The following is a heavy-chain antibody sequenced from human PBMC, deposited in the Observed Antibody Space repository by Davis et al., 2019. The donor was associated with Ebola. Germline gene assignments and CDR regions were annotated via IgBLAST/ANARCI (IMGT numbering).Heavy chain of an antibody. CDR2: ISGSGGST. CDR3: AKRTGILPYYYYYMDV. Sequence: PGGSLRLSCAASGFTFSGYAMSWVRQAPGKGLEWVSVISGSGGSTYYADSVKGRFTISRDNSKNTLYLQMKSLRVEDTAVYYCAKRTGILPYYYYYMDVWGKGTTVTVSS. J-gene: IGHJ6*03. D-gene: IGHD6-13*01. CDR1: GFTFSGYA. V-gene: IGHV3-23*01.